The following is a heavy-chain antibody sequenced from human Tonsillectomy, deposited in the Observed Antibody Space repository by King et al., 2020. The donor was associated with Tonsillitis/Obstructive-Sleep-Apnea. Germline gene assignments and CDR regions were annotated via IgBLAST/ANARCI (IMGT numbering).Heavy chain of an antibody. CDR2: ISWDGGST. V-gene: IGHV3-43*01. J-gene: IGHJ6*03. CDR1: GFTFDDYS. D-gene: IGHD2-8*01. Sequence: VQLVESGGVGVQPGGSLRLSCAASGFTFDDYSMHWVRQAPGKGLEWVSLISWDGGSTYYADSVKGRFTISRDNSKNSLYLQMNSLRTEDTALYSCAKSGVWGRANYYYYMDVWGKGTTVTVSS. CDR3: AKSGVWGRANYYYYMDV.